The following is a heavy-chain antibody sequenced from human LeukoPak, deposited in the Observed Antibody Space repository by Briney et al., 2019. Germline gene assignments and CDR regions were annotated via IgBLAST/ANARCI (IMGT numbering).Heavy chain of an antibody. Sequence: SSETLSLTCTVSGGSISSSSYYWGWIRQPPGKGLEWIGSIYYSGSTYYNPSLKSRVTISVDTSKNQFSLKLSSVTAADTAVYYCVRQRRDYASTYFDYWGQGTLVTVSS. V-gene: IGHV4-39*01. D-gene: IGHD4-17*01. J-gene: IGHJ4*02. CDR2: IYYSGST. CDR1: GGSISSSSYY. CDR3: VRQRRDYASTYFDY.